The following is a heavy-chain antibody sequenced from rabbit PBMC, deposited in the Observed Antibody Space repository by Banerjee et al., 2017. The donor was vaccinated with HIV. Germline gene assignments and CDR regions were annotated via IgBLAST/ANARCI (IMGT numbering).Heavy chain of an antibody. CDR3: ARGDVGWYDYGYYFNL. CDR1: GFSFSSNYY. CDR2: IDTGSGST. J-gene: IGHJ4*01. V-gene: IGHV1S45*01. D-gene: IGHD2-1*01. Sequence: QEQLVESGGGLVQPEGSLTLTCTASGFSFSSNYYMCWVRQAPGKGLEWIGCIDTGSGSTYYASWAKGRFTISKTSSTTVTLQMTSLTAADTATYFCARGDVGWYDYGYYFNLWGPGTLVTVS.